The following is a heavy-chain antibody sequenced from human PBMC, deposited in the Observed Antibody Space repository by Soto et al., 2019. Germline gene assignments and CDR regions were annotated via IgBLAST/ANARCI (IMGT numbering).Heavy chain of an antibody. CDR3: ARNMDYYYGRGSGNGHGV. Sequence: QVQLVQSGAEVKEPGDSVRVSCEASGYTFTAYYIHWVRRAPGQGLEWMGWINPKFGDTTYAQDFQGRVSRNRDMSISTVYMELSRLTSDDTAIYYCARNMDYYYGRGSGNGHGVWGQGTTVTVFS. J-gene: IGHJ6*02. CDR2: INPKFGDT. CDR1: GYTFTAYY. V-gene: IGHV1-2*02. D-gene: IGHD3-10*02.